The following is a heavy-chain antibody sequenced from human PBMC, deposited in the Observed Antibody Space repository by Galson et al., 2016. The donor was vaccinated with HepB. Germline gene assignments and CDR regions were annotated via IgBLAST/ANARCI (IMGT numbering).Heavy chain of an antibody. CDR3: ARDKGTSVWYKDY. Sequence: SLRLSCAASGFTFSSYGIHWVRQAPGKGLEWVALILYDGSNKHYADSVKGRITISRDTSKNTVYLQMNSLRGEDTGVYYCARDKGTSVWYKDYWGQGTLVTVSS. J-gene: IGHJ4*02. D-gene: IGHD1-1*01. V-gene: IGHV3-30*03. CDR2: ILYDGSNK. CDR1: GFTFSSYG.